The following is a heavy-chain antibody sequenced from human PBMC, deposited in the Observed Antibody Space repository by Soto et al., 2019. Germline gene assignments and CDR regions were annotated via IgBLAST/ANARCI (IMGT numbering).Heavy chain of an antibody. V-gene: IGHV2-5*02. CDR1: GFSLSTSGVG. CDR3: AHLRYFDWLLFLDAFDI. Sequence: QITLKESGPTLVKPTQTLTLTCTFSGFSLSTSGVGVGWIRQPPGKALEWLALIYWDDDKRYSPSLKSRLTITKATSKNQVVLTMTNMDPVDTATYYCAHLRYFDWLLFLDAFDIWGQGTMVTVSS. CDR2: IYWDDDK. J-gene: IGHJ3*02. D-gene: IGHD3-9*01.